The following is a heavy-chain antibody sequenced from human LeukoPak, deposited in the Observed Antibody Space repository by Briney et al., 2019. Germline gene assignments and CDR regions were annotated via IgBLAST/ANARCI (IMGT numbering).Heavy chain of an antibody. CDR3: ARVTFYYYGSGIRTGYYYYMDV. J-gene: IGHJ6*03. Sequence: ASVTVSLKSSGYTFTGYYMHWVRQAPGQGMEWMGLINPNSGGTNYAQKFQGRVTMTRDTSISTAYMELSRLRSVDTAVYYSARVTFYYYGSGIRTGYYYYMDVSGKGTTVTVSS. V-gene: IGHV1-2*02. D-gene: IGHD3-10*01. CDR2: INPNSGGT. CDR1: GYTFTGYY.